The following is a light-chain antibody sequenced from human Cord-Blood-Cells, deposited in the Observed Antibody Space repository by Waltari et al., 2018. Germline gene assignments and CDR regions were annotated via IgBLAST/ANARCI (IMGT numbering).Light chain of an antibody. CDR1: QSISSY. CDR3: QQSYSTPRT. CDR2: AAS. J-gene: IGKJ1*01. V-gene: IGKV1-39*01. Sequence: DIQMTQSPSSLSASVGDRVTITCRASQSISSYLNWYQQKPGKAPKLLIYAASSLQSGVPSRFSGSGSGTDVTLTISSQQPEDFATYYCQQSYSTPRTFGQGTKVEIK.